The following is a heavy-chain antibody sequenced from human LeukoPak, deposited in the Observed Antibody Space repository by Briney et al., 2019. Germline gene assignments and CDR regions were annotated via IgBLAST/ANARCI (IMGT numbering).Heavy chain of an antibody. CDR1: GFTFSNAW. CDR2: IGSNTDGGTT. J-gene: IGHJ4*02. CDR3: TTKQWELRQ. D-gene: IGHD1-26*01. V-gene: IGHV3-15*04. Sequence: GGSLRLSCAASGFTFSNAWMNWVRQAPGRGLEWVGRIGSNTDGGTTDYAAAVKDRFTISRDDLKNTLYLQMTSLKTEDTAVYYCTTKQWELRQWGQGTLVTVSS.